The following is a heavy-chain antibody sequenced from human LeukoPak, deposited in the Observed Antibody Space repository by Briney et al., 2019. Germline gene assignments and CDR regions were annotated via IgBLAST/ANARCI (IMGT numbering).Heavy chain of an antibody. J-gene: IGHJ5*02. V-gene: IGHV1-69*06. CDR1: GDGFSCSV. CDR2: VVTIFGRA. Sequence: ASMTLSLTCSGDGFSCSVYSWVRIRPAPGMGRKWGVVTIFGRANYAQKLQGRVTITADMSATTVYLEVSSLRSDDTAVYFCARAPSMVRGVPNWFDPWGQGTLITVSS. CDR3: ARAPSMVRGVPNWFDP. D-gene: IGHD3-10*01.